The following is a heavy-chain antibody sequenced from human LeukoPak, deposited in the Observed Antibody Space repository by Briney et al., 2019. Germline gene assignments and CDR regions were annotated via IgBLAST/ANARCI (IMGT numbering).Heavy chain of an antibody. Sequence: SETLSLTCTVSGGSISSSSYYWGWIRQPPGKGLEWSGSIYYSGSTYYNPSLKSRVTISVDTSKNQFSLKLSSVTAADTAVYYCARERYIEQQLVLLDYWGQGTLVTVSS. CDR1: GGSISSSSYY. D-gene: IGHD6-13*01. V-gene: IGHV4-39*07. CDR2: IYYSGST. J-gene: IGHJ4*02. CDR3: ARERYIEQQLVLLDY.